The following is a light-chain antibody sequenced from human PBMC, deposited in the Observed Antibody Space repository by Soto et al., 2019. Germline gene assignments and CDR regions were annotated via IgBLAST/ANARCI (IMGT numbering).Light chain of an antibody. CDR1: QSVSGAY. Sequence: EIVLTQSPGTLSLSPGERATLSCRASQSVSGAYLAWYQQRPGQAPRLLIYGASTRATDIPDRFTGSGSGTDFTLSISRLEPDDFAGYYCHQYGSSPPDTLGQGTRLEIK. CDR3: HQYGSSPPDT. V-gene: IGKV3-20*01. CDR2: GAS. J-gene: IGKJ2*01.